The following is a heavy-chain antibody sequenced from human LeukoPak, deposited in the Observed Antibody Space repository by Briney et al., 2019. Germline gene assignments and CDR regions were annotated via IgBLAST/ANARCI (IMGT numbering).Heavy chain of an antibody. V-gene: IGHV1-2*04. CDR1: GYTFTGYY. CDR2: INPNRGGT. J-gene: IGHJ4*02. CDR3: ARDTGTWSGYDPGFDY. D-gene: IGHD5-12*01. Sequence: GASVKVSCKASGYTFTGYYINWVRQAPGQGLEWMGWINPNRGGTNYAQKFQGWVTMSRDTSISTAYMELSRLRSDDTAVYYCARDTGTWSGYDPGFDYWGQGTLVTVSS.